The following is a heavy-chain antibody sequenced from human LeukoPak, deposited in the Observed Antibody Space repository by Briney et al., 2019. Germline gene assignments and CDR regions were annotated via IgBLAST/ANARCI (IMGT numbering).Heavy chain of an antibody. Sequence: ASETLSLTCTVSGGSISSYYWSWIRQPPGKGLEWIGYIYYSGSTNYSPSLKSRVTISVDTSKNQFSLKLSSVTAADTAVYYCARGGYSSGWYVFDYWGQGTLVTVSS. CDR2: IYYSGST. CDR1: GGSISSYY. V-gene: IGHV4-59*01. J-gene: IGHJ4*02. D-gene: IGHD6-19*01. CDR3: ARGGYSSGWYVFDY.